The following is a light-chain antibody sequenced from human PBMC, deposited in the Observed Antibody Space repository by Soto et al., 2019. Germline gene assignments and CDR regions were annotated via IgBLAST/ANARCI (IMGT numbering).Light chain of an antibody. CDR1: EAIDYNY. CDR3: QQYDTSYS. V-gene: IGKV3-20*01. CDR2: DAS. Sequence: EVVLTQFPGTLPLSPGERATLSCRASEAIDYNYLAWYRQQSGLAPTLLIYDASTRAPGIPDRFSGSGSGTDFTLTISRLEPGDFAVYYCQQYDTSYSFGPGTRLEI. J-gene: IGKJ2*01.